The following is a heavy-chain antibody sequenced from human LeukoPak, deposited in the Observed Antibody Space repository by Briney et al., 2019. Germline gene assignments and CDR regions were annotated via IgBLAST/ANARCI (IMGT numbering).Heavy chain of an antibody. CDR2: IIPIFGTA. D-gene: IGHD3-10*01. Sequence: SVKVSCKASGGTFSSYAISWVRQAPGQGLEWMGGIIPIFGTANYAQKFQGRVTITADKSTSTAYMELSSLRSDDTAVYYCARETYCYGSGSYYETSYNWFDPWGQGTLVTVSS. V-gene: IGHV1-69*06. J-gene: IGHJ5*02. CDR3: ARETYCYGSGSYYETSYNWFDP. CDR1: GGTFSSYA.